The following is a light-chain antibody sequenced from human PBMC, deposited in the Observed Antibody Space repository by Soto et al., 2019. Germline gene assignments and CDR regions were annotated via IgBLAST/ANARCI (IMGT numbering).Light chain of an antibody. CDR1: ESITYY. J-gene: IGKJ4*01. Sequence: EIVLTQSPVTLSLSPGERATLSCRASESITYYLAWYQQKPGQAPRLLMYDASHRATGVPARFSGSGSGTDFTLTISSLEPEDFAVYYCQQRSNWPPTFGGGTKVESK. V-gene: IGKV3-11*01. CDR2: DAS. CDR3: QQRSNWPPT.